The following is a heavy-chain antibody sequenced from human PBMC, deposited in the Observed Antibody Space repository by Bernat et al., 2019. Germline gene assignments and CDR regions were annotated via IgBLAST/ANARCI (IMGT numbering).Heavy chain of an antibody. Sequence: VQLVESGGGVVQPGRSLRLSCAASGFTFSSYGMHWVRQAPGKGLEWVGRIKSKTDGETIDYAAPVKGRFTISRDDSKNTLYLQMNSLKIEDTAVYYCTSGVGTSDFDYWGQGTLVAVSS. V-gene: IGHV3-15*01. CDR3: TSGVGTSDFDY. D-gene: IGHD4-23*01. J-gene: IGHJ4*02. CDR1: GFTFSSYG. CDR2: IKSKTDGETI.